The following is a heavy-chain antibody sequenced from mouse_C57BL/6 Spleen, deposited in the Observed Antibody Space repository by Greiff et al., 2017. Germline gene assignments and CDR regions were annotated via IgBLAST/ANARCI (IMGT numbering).Heavy chain of an antibody. V-gene: IGHV1-66*01. Sequence: VQLQQSGPELVKPGASVKISCKASGYSFTSYYIHWVKQRPGQGLEWIGWIYPGSGNTKYNEKFKDKATLTADTSSSTAYMQLSSLTSEDSAVYYCALRDYGSSYDAMDYWGQGTSVTVSS. J-gene: IGHJ4*01. CDR1: GYSFTSYY. CDR2: IYPGSGNT. CDR3: ALRDYGSSYDAMDY. D-gene: IGHD1-1*01.